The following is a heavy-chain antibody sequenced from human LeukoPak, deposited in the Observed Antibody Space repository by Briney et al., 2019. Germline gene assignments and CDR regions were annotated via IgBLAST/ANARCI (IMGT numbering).Heavy chain of an antibody. D-gene: IGHD4-17*01. CDR1: GYTLTELS. Sequence: ASVKVSCKVSGYTLTELSMHWVRQAPGKGLEWMGGFAPEGGETIYAQRFQGRVTMTEDTSTDTAYMELSSLRSEDTAVYYCATGYGDLDYWGQGTLVTVSS. V-gene: IGHV1-24*01. CDR3: ATGYGDLDY. J-gene: IGHJ4*02. CDR2: FAPEGGET.